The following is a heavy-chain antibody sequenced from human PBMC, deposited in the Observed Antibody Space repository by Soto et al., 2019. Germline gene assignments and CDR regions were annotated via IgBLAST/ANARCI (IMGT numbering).Heavy chain of an antibody. CDR1: GNDCRSQY. V-gene: IGHV1-2*02. D-gene: IGHD3-10*01. CDR3: ARDLNPYYGPGSLHGFFDY. Sequence: SAKSDWRHSGNDCRSQYVQWMRQAHGQGLAWMGCINPKNGDTKYAQKFQGRVTMTRDTSISTHYVELSRLRSDDTAVYYCARDLNPYYGPGSLHGFFDYWGQGTLLTASS. J-gene: IGHJ4*02. CDR2: INPKNGDT.